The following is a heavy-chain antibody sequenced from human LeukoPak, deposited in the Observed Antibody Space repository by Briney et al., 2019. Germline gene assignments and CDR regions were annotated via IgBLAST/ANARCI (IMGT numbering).Heavy chain of an antibody. V-gene: IGHV3-48*04. J-gene: IGHJ6*03. Sequence: GGSLRLSCAASGFSFSSYIMNWVRQAPGKGLEWVSHISSSSSTIYYADPVKGRFTISRDNAKNSLYLQMNSLRAEDTAVYYCARAAWYYMDVWGKGTTVTVSS. CDR3: ARAAWYYMDV. CDR2: ISSSSSTI. CDR1: GFSFSSYI.